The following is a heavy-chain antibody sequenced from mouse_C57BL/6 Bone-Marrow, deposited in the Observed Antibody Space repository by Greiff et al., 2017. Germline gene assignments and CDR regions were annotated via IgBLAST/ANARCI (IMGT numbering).Heavy chain of an antibody. V-gene: IGHV1-50*01. CDR3: ARSVFLDY. J-gene: IGHJ4*01. Sequence: QVQLQQSGAELVKPGASVKLSCKASGYTFTSYWMQWVKQRPGPGLEWIGEIDPSDSYTNYNQKFKGKATLTVDTSSSTAYMQLSSLTSEDSAVYYCARSVFLDYWGQGTSVTVSA. CDR2: IDPSDSYT. CDR1: GYTFTSYW.